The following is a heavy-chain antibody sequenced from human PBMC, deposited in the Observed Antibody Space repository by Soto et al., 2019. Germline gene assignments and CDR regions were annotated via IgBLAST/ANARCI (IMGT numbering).Heavy chain of an antibody. D-gene: IGHD2-15*01. CDR3: AKDPERHCSAGGCLLNFQFET. Sequence: QVLLGESGGGVVKPGTSLRLSCAASGFTFRGYGMHWVRQAPGKGLEWVAVISYDGNNKYYGDSVKGRFTISRDNSKNKLYLQMNSLRAEDTAVYYCAKDPERHCSAGGCLLNFQFETWGQGTQVTVPS. J-gene: IGHJ5*02. CDR1: GFTFRGYG. CDR2: ISYDGNNK. V-gene: IGHV3-30*18.